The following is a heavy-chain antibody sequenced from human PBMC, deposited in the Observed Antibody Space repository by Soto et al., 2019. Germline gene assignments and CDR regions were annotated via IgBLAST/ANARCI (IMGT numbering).Heavy chain of an antibody. V-gene: IGHV4-59*01. CDR2: IYYTGRT. Sequence: PSETLSLTCTVSGASINSYYWTWIRQPPGKELEWIGYIYYTGRTNCNPSLKSRVTMSVDTSRNQFSLRLTSVTTADTAVYYCARALNIGGFFDTWGQGTLVTVSS. D-gene: IGHD3-10*01. CDR3: ARALNIGGFFDT. J-gene: IGHJ5*02. CDR1: GASINSYY.